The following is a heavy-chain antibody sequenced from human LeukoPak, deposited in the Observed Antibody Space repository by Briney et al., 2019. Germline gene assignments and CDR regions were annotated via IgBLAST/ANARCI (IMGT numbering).Heavy chain of an antibody. D-gene: IGHD1-1*01. Sequence: SETLSLTCAVYGGSFSGYYWSWIRQPPGKGLEWIGEINHSGSTNYNPSLKSRVTISVDTSKNQFSLKLSSVTAADTAVYYCARGLEQRKRLSNFDYGGKGTLVTVSS. V-gene: IGHV4-34*01. CDR3: ARGLEQRKRLSNFDY. J-gene: IGHJ4*02. CDR1: GGSFSGYY. CDR2: INHSGST.